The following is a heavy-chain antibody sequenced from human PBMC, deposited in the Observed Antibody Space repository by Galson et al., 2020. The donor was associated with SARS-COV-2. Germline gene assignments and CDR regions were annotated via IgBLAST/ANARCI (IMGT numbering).Heavy chain of an antibody. CDR3: ARGSREGGVIRYFDWLSLYYCDY. Sequence: SETLSLTCAVYGGSFSGYYWSWIRQPPGKGLEWIGEINHSGSTNYNPSLKSRVTISVDTSKNQFSLKLSSVTAADTAVYYCARGSREGGVIRYFDWLSLYYCDYWGQGTLVTVSS. CDR1: GGSFSGYY. D-gene: IGHD3-9*01. V-gene: IGHV4-34*01. J-gene: IGHJ4*02. CDR2: INHSGST.